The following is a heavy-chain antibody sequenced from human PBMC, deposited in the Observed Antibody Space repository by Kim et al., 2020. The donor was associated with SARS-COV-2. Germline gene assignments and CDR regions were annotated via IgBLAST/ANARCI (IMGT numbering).Heavy chain of an antibody. Sequence: GGSLRLSCAASGFTFSSYGMHWVRQAPGKGLEWVAVISYDGSNKYYADSVKGRFTISRDNSKNTLYLQMNSLRAEDTAVYYCAKDQGYSYGGIFDYWGQG. CDR1: GFTFSSYG. CDR2: ISYDGSNK. V-gene: IGHV3-30*18. D-gene: IGHD5-18*01. J-gene: IGHJ4*02. CDR3: AKDQGYSYGGIFDY.